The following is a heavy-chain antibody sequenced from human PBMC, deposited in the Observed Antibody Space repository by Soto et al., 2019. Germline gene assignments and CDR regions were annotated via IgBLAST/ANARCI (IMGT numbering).Heavy chain of an antibody. CDR3: ARRGYGHYYNYGMDV. D-gene: IGHD3-10*01. J-gene: IGHJ6*02. V-gene: IGHV4-39*01. CDR2: IDYSGSS. CDR1: GGSISSSNYY. Sequence: SETLSLTCTVSGGSISSSNYYWGWIRQPPGEGLEWIGSIDYSGSSYYNPSLKSRVTISVDTSKNQFSLKLSSVTAADTAVYYCARRGYGHYYNYGMDVWGQGTTVTVSS.